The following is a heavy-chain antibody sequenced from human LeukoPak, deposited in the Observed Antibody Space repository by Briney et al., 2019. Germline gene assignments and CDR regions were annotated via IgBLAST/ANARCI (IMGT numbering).Heavy chain of an antibody. Sequence: SVKVSCKASGGTFSSYAISWVRQAPGQGLEWMGGIIPIFGTANYAQKFQGRVTITADESTSTAYVELSSLRSEDTAVYYCATLRPKLRYFDWSMGYYGMDVWGKGTTVTVSS. V-gene: IGHV1-69*01. CDR2: IIPIFGTA. CDR3: ATLRPKLRYFDWSMGYYGMDV. D-gene: IGHD3-9*01. CDR1: GGTFSSYA. J-gene: IGHJ6*04.